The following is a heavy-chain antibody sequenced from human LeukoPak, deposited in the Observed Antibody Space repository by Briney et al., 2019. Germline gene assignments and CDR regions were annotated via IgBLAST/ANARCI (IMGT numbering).Heavy chain of an antibody. CDR3: AKDAFITMHAFDI. D-gene: IGHD3-3*01. V-gene: IGHV3-9*01. Sequence: SLRLSCAASGFTFDDYALHWVRQAPGRGLEGVAGISCNSGSIGYADSVKVRFTISRDNAKNSLYLQMNSLRAEDTALYYCAKDAFITMHAFDIWGQGTMVTVSS. CDR1: GFTFDDYA. J-gene: IGHJ3*02. CDR2: ISCNSGSI.